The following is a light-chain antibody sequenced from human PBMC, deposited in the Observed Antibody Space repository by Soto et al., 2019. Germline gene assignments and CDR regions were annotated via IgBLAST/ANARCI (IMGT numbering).Light chain of an antibody. CDR1: QSINTW. J-gene: IGKJ1*01. Sequence: DIQMTQSPSTLSASVGDIVTITCRASQSINTWLAWYQQKPGKGPKLLIYDASSLQGGVPPRFSGSGSGTEFTLTISSLQPDDFATYYCQQYNSYTWTFGQGTKVDIK. CDR3: QQYNSYTWT. CDR2: DAS. V-gene: IGKV1-5*01.